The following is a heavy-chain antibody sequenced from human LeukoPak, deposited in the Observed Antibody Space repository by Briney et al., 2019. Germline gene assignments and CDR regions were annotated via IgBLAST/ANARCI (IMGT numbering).Heavy chain of an antibody. CDR1: VGSISSYY. CDR3: AGAYCSSTSCPIDY. CDR2: IYYSGST. V-gene: IGHV4-59*01. D-gene: IGHD2-2*01. J-gene: IGHJ4*02. Sequence: SETLSLTCTVSVGSISSYYWSWIRQPPGKGLWWIGYIYYSGSTNYNPSLKSRVTISVDTSKNQFSLKLSSVTAADTAVYYCAGAYCSSTSCPIDYWGQGTLVTVSS.